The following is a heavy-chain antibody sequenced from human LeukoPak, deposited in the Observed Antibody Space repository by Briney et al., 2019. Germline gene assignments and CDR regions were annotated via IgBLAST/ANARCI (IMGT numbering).Heavy chain of an antibody. CDR1: GGSISSSSYY. CDR3: ARPGYDYVWGSYRLSYHFDY. V-gene: IGHV4-39*01. J-gene: IGHJ4*02. CDR2: IYYSGST. Sequence: SETLSLTCTVSGGSISSSSYYWGWIRQPPGKGLEWIGSIYYSGSTYYNPSLKSRVTISVDTSKNQFSLKLSSVTAADTAVYYCARPGYDYVWGSYRLSYHFDYWGQGTLVTVSS. D-gene: IGHD3-16*02.